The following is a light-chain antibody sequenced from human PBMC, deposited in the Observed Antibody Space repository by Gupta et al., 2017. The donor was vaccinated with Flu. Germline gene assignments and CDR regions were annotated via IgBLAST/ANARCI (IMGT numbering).Light chain of an antibody. CDR1: QSVASN. CDR2: GVS. V-gene: IGKV3-15*01. Sequence: ETILTQSPATLSVSPGERVTLSCRASQSVASNLACYQQRPGQGPRLLLYGVSATAPGIPATFSGSGSATSFTLTLISLLSEDVAIYYCCHDKDWGQSFGQGTKLEI. CDR3: CHDKDWGQS. J-gene: IGKJ2*03.